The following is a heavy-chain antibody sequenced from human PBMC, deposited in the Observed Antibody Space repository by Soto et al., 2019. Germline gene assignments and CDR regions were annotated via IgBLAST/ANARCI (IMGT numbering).Heavy chain of an antibody. V-gene: IGHV4-59*01. CDR3: ASGGRIVGAPFDY. D-gene: IGHD1-26*01. Sequence: QVQLQESGPGLVKPSETLSLTCTVSGGSISSYYWSWIRQPPGKGLEWIGYIYYSGSTNYNPSLKSRVTISVDTSKKQFSLKLSSVTAADTAVYYCASGGRIVGAPFDYWGQGTLVTVSS. CDR1: GGSISSYY. CDR2: IYYSGST. J-gene: IGHJ4*02.